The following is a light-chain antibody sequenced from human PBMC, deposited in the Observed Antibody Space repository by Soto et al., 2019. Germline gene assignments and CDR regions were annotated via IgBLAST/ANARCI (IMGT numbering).Light chain of an antibody. V-gene: IGKV1-39*01. CDR3: QQSSSAPLT. Sequence: DIQMTQSPSSLSASEGDRVTITCRASQSVNTYLNWYQHKPGKAPKLLIYAASSLQSGVPSRFSGSRSGTEFTLTISSLQPEDSAVYYCQQSSSAPLTFGPGTKVDIK. J-gene: IGKJ3*01. CDR1: QSVNTY. CDR2: AAS.